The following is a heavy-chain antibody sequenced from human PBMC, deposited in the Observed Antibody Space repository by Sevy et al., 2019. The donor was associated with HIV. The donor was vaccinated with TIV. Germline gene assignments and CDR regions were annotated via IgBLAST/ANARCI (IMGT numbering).Heavy chain of an antibody. CDR3: ATDQYYDIVTGLFAVDV. CDR1: GVSLISGEYF. J-gene: IGHJ6*02. V-gene: IGHV4-61*08. CDR2: IYFSGYT. Sequence: SETLSPTCTVSGVSLISGEYFWTWIRQPPGKGLEWIGSIYFSGYTNYSPSLKSRVTVSIDTSKNQFSLRLSSVTAADTAVYYCATDQYYDIVTGLFAVDVRGQGTTVTVSS. D-gene: IGHD3-9*01.